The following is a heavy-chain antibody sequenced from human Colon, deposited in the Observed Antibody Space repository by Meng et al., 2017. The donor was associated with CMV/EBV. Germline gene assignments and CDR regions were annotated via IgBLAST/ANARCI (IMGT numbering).Heavy chain of an antibody. D-gene: IGHD2-15*01. CDR1: GFTFTTAA. CDR2: IKSKIDGGKI. CDR3: TTLLRGF. Sequence: LRLSCAASGFTFTTAALPWVRHASGKGLEWIGRIKSKIDGGKIDYAAPVRGRFAISRDDSKATVYLQIDTLEIEDTGMYYCTTLLRGFWGQGTLVTVSS. J-gene: IGHJ4*02. V-gene: IGHV3-15*01.